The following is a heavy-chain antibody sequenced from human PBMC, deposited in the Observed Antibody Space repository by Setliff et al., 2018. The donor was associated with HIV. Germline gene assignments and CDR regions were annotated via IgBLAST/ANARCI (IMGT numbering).Heavy chain of an antibody. CDR2: IYYSGST. V-gene: IGHV4-59*11. Sequence: LSLTCTVSGGSISSHYWSWIRQPPGKGLEWIGYIYYSGSTNYNPPLKSRVTISVDTSKNQFSLKLSSVTAADTAVYYCARVHRRQLAHYYYYYMDVWGKGTTVTVSS. D-gene: IGHD6-6*01. CDR1: GGSISSHY. CDR3: ARVHRRQLAHYYYYYMDV. J-gene: IGHJ6*03.